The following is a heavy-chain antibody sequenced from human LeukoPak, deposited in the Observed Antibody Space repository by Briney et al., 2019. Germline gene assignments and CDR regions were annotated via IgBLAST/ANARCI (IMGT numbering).Heavy chain of an antibody. CDR3: AREPLYSSSWNWFDP. D-gene: IGHD6-13*01. CDR2: ISYDGSNK. Sequence: GGSLRPSCAASGFTFSSYAMHWVRQAPGKGLEWVAVISYDGSNKYYADSVKGRFTISRDNSKNTLYLQMNSLRAEDTAVYYCAREPLYSSSWNWFDPWGQGTLVTVSS. V-gene: IGHV3-30*01. J-gene: IGHJ5*02. CDR1: GFTFSSYA.